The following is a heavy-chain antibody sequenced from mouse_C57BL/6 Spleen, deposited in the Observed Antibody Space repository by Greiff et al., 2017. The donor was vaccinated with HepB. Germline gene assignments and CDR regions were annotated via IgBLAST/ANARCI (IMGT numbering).Heavy chain of an antibody. CDR1: GYTFTSYW. CDR3: AKITTVVAGGAMDY. CDR2: IHPNSGST. D-gene: IGHD1-1*01. V-gene: IGHV1-64*01. J-gene: IGHJ4*01. Sequence: QVQLQQPGAELVKPGASVKLSCKASGYTFTSYWMHWVKQRPGQGLEWIGMIHPNSGSTNYNEKFKSKATLTVDKSSSTAYMQLSSLTSEDSAVYYCAKITTVVAGGAMDYWGQGTSVTVSS.